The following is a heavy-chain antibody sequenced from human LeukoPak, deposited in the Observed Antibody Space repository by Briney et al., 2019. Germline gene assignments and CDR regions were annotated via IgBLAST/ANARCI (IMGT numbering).Heavy chain of an antibody. CDR2: IYYSGST. D-gene: IGHD3-3*01. CDR3: ARGITIFGVVYYYYMDV. Sequence: PSETLSLTCTVSGGSISSGDYYWSWIRQPPGKGLEWIGYIYYSGSTYYNPSLKSRVTISVDTSKNQISLKLSSVTAADTAIYYCARGITIFGVVYYYYMDVWGKGTTVTVSS. J-gene: IGHJ6*03. CDR1: GGSISSGDYY. V-gene: IGHV4-30-4*02.